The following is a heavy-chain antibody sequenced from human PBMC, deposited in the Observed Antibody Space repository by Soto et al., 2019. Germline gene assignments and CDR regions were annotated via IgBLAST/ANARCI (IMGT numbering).Heavy chain of an antibody. CDR2: IYYSGST. J-gene: IGHJ4*02. CDR1: GGSISSSSYY. CDR3: ARLYSSCWYGDY. D-gene: IGHD6-13*01. Sequence: QLQLQESGPGLVKPSETLSLTCTVSGGSISSSSYYWGWIRQPPGKGLEWIGSIYYSGSTYYNPSPXSXXTISVDTSKNQFSLKLSSVTAADTAVYYCARLYSSCWYGDYWGQGTLVTVSS. V-gene: IGHV4-39*01.